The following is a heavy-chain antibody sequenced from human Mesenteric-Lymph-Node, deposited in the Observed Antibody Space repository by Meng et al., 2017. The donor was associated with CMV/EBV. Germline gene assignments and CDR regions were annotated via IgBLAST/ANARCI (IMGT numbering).Heavy chain of an antibody. V-gene: IGHV3-23*01. D-gene: IGHD4-17*01. CDR1: GFTFSSYV. Sequence: GESLKISCAASGFTFSSYVMSWVRQAPGKGLEWVSSISGSGDTTHYADSVKVRFVISRDNSRNTRYLQMYTLRAEDTAVYYCARLSGDDYGDYVRRFDSWGQGTLVTVSS. J-gene: IGHJ4*02. CDR2: ISGSGDTT. CDR3: ARLSGDDYGDYVRRFDS.